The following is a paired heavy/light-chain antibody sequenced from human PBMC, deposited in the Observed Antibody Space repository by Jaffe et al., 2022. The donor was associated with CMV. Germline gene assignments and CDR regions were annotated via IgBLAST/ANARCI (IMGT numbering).Heavy chain of an antibody. J-gene: IGHJ6*02. Sequence: QVQLVESGGGVVQPGRSLRLSCAASGFTFSSYGMHWVRQAPGKGLEWVAVIWYDGSNKYYADSVKGRFTISRDNSKNTLYLQMNSLRAEDTAVYYCARDIVVVAATMFRGYYYGMDVWGQGTTVTVSS. CDR2: IWYDGSNK. V-gene: IGHV3-33*01. D-gene: IGHD2-15*01. CDR3: ARDIVVVAATMFRGYYYGMDV. CDR1: GFTFSSYG.
Light chain of an antibody. J-gene: IGLJ3*02. CDR1: SLRSYY. Sequence: SSELTQDPAVSVALGQTVRITCQGDSLRSYYASWYQQKPGQAPVLVIYGKNNRPSGIPDRFSGSSSGNTASLTITGAQAEDEADYYCNSRDSSGNHPHWVFGGGTKLTVL. CDR3: NSRDSSGNHPHWV. V-gene: IGLV3-19*01. CDR2: GKN.